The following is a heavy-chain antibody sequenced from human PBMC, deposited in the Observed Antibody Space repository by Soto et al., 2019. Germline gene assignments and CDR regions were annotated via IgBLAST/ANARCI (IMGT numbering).Heavy chain of an antibody. Sequence: GASVKVSCKASGGTFSSYAISWVRQAPGQGLEWMGGIIPIFGTANYAQKFQGRVTITADESTSTAYMELSSLRSEGTAVYYCARDTPDTAMVAFDYWGQGTLVTVSS. CDR2: IIPIFGTA. V-gene: IGHV1-69*13. D-gene: IGHD5-18*01. J-gene: IGHJ4*02. CDR1: GGTFSSYA. CDR3: ARDTPDTAMVAFDY.